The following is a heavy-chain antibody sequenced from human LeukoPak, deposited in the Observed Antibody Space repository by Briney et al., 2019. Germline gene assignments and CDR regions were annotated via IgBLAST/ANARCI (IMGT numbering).Heavy chain of an antibody. CDR2: ISSSGSTI. CDR3: ARGRYYDFWSGYYTRPYYYGMDV. D-gene: IGHD3-3*01. V-gene: IGHV3-11*01. Sequence: GGSLRLSCAASGFTFSDYYMSWIRQAPGKGLEWVSYISSSGSTIYYADSVKGRFTISRDNAKNSLYLQMNSLRAEDTAVYYCARGRYYDFWSGYYTRPYYYGMDVWGQGTTVIVSS. CDR1: GFTFSDYY. J-gene: IGHJ6*02.